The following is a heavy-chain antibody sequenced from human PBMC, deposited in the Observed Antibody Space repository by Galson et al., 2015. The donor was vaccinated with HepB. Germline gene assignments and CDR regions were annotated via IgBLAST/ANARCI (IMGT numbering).Heavy chain of an antibody. CDR3: ARAGGALYYDYVWGSYRYDAFDI. Sequence: SLRLSCAASGFTFSSYSMNWVRQAPGKGLEWVSSIISSSSYIYYADSVKSRFTISRDSSKNSLYLQMNSLRAEDTAVYYCARAGGALYYDYVWGSYRYDAFDIWGLGTMVTVSS. CDR2: IISSSSYI. J-gene: IGHJ3*02. D-gene: IGHD3-16*02. CDR1: GFTFSSYS. V-gene: IGHV3-21*01.